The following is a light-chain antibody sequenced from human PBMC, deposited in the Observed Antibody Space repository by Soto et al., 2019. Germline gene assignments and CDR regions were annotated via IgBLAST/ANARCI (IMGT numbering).Light chain of an antibody. CDR3: QQYPTSPLT. CDR1: QSVSSSY. CDR2: GAS. J-gene: IGKJ2*01. V-gene: IGKV3-20*01. Sequence: SLGAVSLSKRERANFSCRASQSVSSSYIAWYQQRRGQAPRRLIYGASIRATGIPDRFSGSGSGTDFTLTISRLEPEDFALYYCQQYPTSPLTFG.